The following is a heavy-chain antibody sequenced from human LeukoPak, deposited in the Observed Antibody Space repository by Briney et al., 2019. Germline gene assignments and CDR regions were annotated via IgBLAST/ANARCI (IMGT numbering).Heavy chain of an antibody. CDR3: ARDLRQYYYGSGSYYGMDV. CDR1: GYTFTGYY. CDR2: INPNSGGT. Sequence: ASVKVSCKASGYTFTGYYMHWVRQAPGQGLEWMGWINPNSGGTNYAQKFQGWVTMTRDTSISTAYMELSRLRSDDTAVYYCARDLRQYYYGSGSYYGMDVWGQGTTVTVSS. J-gene: IGHJ6*02. V-gene: IGHV1-2*04. D-gene: IGHD3-10*01.